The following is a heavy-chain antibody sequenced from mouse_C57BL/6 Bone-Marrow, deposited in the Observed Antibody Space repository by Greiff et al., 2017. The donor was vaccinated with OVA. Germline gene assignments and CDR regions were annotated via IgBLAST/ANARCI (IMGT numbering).Heavy chain of an antibody. D-gene: IGHD1-1*01. CDR1: GYTFTGYW. J-gene: IGHJ1*03. V-gene: IGHV1-9*01. CDR3: AREALYYYGSSCPGYFDV. Sequence: VMLVESGAELMKPGASVKLSCKATGYTFTGYWIEWVKQRPGHGLEWIGEILPGSGSTNYNEKFKGKATFTADTSSNTAYMQLSSLTTEDSAIYACAREALYYYGSSCPGYFDVWGTGTTVTVSS. CDR2: ILPGSGST.